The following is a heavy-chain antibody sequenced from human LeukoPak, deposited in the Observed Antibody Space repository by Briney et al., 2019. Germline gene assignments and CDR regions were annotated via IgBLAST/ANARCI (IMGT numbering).Heavy chain of an antibody. V-gene: IGHV1-8*01. J-gene: IGHJ4*02. CDR3: ARVWGSYRYRRLDY. D-gene: IGHD3-16*02. CDR2: MNPNSGNT. CDR1: GYTFTSYD. Sequence: VKVSCKASGYTFTSYDINWVRQATGQGLEWMGWMNPNSGNTGYAQKFQGRVPMTRNTSISTAYMELSSLRSEDTAVYYCARVWGSYRYRRLDYWGQGTLVTVSS.